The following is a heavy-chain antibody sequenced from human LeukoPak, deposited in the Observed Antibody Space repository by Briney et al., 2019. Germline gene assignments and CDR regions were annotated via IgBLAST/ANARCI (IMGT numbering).Heavy chain of an antibody. J-gene: IGHJ5*02. CDR1: RYTFTGYY. CDR3: ARDIAVAGTIWFDP. Sequence: ASVTVSCKASRYTFTGYYMHWVRQAPGQGRDGMGWINPNSGGTNYAQKFQGRVTMTRDTSISTAYMELSRLRSDDTAVYYCARDIAVAGTIWFDPWGQGTLVTVSS. CDR2: INPNSGGT. V-gene: IGHV1-2*02. D-gene: IGHD6-19*01.